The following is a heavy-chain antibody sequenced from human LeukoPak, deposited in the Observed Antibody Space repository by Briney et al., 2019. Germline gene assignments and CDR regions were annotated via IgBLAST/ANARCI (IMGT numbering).Heavy chain of an antibody. J-gene: IGHJ4*02. CDR2: IYTSGST. CDR1: GGSISGDY. CDR3: AIKRGWHLDY. D-gene: IGHD6-19*01. V-gene: IGHV4-4*09. Sequence: SQTLSLTCSVSGGSISGDYWSWIRQPPGKGLEWIGYIYTSGSTTYNPSLKSRVTTSVETPKNRFSLKLSSVSPPDTPAFYTAIKRGWHLDYWGQGNPVTLSS.